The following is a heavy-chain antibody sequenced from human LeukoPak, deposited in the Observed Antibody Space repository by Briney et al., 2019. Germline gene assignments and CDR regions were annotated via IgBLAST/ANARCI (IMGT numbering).Heavy chain of an antibody. Sequence: GGSLRLSCAPSGFTFSSYWMSWVRQAPGKGLEWVANIKQDGSEKYYVDSVKGRFTISRDNAKNSLYLQMNSLRAEDTAVYYCARDQGIEDYDILTGYTYYYYYMDVWGKGTTVTVSS. CDR2: IKQDGSEK. CDR3: ARDQGIEDYDILTGYTYYYYYMDV. CDR1: GFTFSSYW. J-gene: IGHJ6*03. V-gene: IGHV3-7*01. D-gene: IGHD3-9*01.